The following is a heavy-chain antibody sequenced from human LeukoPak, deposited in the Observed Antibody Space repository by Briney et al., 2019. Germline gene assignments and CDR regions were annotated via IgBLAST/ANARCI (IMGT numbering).Heavy chain of an antibody. D-gene: IGHD3-9*01. V-gene: IGHV3-7*05. CDR2: IKQDGSEK. Sequence: GGSLRLSCAGSGITLSTYWMSWIRQAPGKGLEWVGNIKQDGSEKYFVDSLRGRFTISRDNAKNSLFLQMNSLRAEDTAAYYCARDQGAFDMWGQGTLVTVSS. CDR1: GITLSTYW. CDR3: ARDQGAFDM. J-gene: IGHJ4*02.